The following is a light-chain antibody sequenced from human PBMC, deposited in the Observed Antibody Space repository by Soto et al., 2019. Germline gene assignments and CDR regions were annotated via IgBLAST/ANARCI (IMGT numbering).Light chain of an antibody. CDR2: DAS. Sequence: EVVMTQSPATLSVSQSERATLSCRASQSVNTYLVWYQQKPGQAPRLLIYDASNRATGIPARSSGSGSGTDFTLTISRLESEDSAVYYCQQYGISPFTFGGGTKVDI. CDR1: QSVNTY. J-gene: IGKJ4*01. CDR3: QQYGISPFT. V-gene: IGKV3-20*01.